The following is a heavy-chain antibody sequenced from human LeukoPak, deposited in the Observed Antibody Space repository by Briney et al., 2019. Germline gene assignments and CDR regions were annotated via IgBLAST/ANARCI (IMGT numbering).Heavy chain of an antibody. D-gene: IGHD5-12*01. CDR2: IYYSGST. CDR3: ARGIVARSFFDY. CDR1: GGSISSYY. Sequence: SETLSLTCTVSGGSISSYYWSWIRQPPGKGLEWIGNIYYSGSTTHNPSLKSRVTMSVDTSKNQFSLKPNSVTAADTAVYYCARGIVARSFFDYWGQGTLVTVSS. V-gene: IGHV4-59*01. J-gene: IGHJ4*02.